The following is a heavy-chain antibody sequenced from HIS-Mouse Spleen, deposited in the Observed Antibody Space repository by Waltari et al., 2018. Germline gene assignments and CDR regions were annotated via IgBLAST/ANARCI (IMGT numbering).Heavy chain of an antibody. CDR1: GGPLSRSRYY. D-gene: IGHD6-13*01. Sequence: QLQLQESGPGLVKPSETLSLTCTVPGGPLSRSRYYWGRIRQPPGKGLEWIGSIYYSGSTYYNPSLKSRVTISVDTSKNQFSLKLSSVTAADTAVYYCAREIPYSSSWYDWYFDLWGRGTLVTVSS. CDR2: IYYSGST. CDR3: AREIPYSSSWYDWYFDL. V-gene: IGHV4-39*07. J-gene: IGHJ2*01.